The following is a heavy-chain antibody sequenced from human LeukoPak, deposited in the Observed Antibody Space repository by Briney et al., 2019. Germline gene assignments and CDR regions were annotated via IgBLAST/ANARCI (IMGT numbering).Heavy chain of an antibody. J-gene: IGHJ5*02. CDR2: IYTSGST. CDR3: ARDFGDYYDSSGYNWFDP. V-gene: IGHV4-4*07. CDR1: GGSISSYY. Sequence: PSETLSLTCTVSGGSISSYYWSWIRQPAGKGLEWIGRIYTSGSTNYNPSLKSRVTMSVDTSKNQFSLKLSSVTAADTAVYYCARDFGDYYDSSGYNWFDPWGQGTLVTVSS. D-gene: IGHD3-22*01.